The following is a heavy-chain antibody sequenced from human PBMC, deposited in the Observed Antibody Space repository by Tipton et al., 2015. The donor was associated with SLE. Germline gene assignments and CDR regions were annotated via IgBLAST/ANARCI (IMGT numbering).Heavy chain of an antibody. Sequence: TLSLTCTVSGGSINRSYWSWIRQPPGKGLEWIGYVYYSGSTNYNPSLKSRVTISMDTSKNQFSLKLSSVTAADTAVYYCARDPNGGYGSFDYWGLGALVTVSS. D-gene: IGHD7-27*01. J-gene: IGHJ4*02. V-gene: IGHV4-59*12. CDR1: GGSINRSY. CDR2: VYYSGST. CDR3: ARDPNGGYGSFDY.